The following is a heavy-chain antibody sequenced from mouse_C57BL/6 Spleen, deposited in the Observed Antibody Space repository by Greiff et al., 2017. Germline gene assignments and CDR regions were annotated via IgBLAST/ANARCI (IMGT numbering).Heavy chain of an antibody. Sequence: QVHVKQSGAELVKPGASVKLSCKASGYTFTEYTIHWVKQRSGQGLEWIGWFYPGSGSIKYNEKFKDKATLTADKSASTGYMELSRLTSEDSAVYFCARHANYAYAMDYWGQGTSVTVSS. J-gene: IGHJ4*01. CDR2: FYPGSGSI. CDR1: GYTFTEYT. D-gene: IGHD2-4*01. V-gene: IGHV1-62-2*01. CDR3: ARHANYAYAMDY.